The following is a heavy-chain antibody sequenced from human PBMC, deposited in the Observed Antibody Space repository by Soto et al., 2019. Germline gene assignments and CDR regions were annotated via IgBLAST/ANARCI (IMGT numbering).Heavy chain of an antibody. Sequence: EVQLLESGGDLVQPGGPLRLSCAASGFTFSSYAMSWVRQAPGKGLEWVSIISGRGDDTYYTDSVKGRFTISRDNSKNTLYVHMNSLRAEDTAVYYCARAQPTYSSSYFDYWGEGILVTVSS. V-gene: IGHV3-23*01. D-gene: IGHD3-22*01. CDR1: GFTFSSYA. J-gene: IGHJ4*02. CDR3: ARAQPTYSSSYFDY. CDR2: ISGRGDDT.